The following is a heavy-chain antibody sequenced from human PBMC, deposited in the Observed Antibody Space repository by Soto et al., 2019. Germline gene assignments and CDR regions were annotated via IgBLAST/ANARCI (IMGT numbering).Heavy chain of an antibody. CDR2: INAGNGNT. Sequence: ASVKVSCKASGYTFTSYAMHWVRQAPGQRLELMGWINAGNGNTKYSQKFQGRVTITWDTSASTAYMELSSLRSEDTAVYYCARVSTSYLLEWLLSNFDYWGQGTLVTVSS. CDR3: ARVSTSYLLEWLLSNFDY. J-gene: IGHJ4*02. V-gene: IGHV1-3*01. CDR1: GYTFTSYA. D-gene: IGHD3-3*01.